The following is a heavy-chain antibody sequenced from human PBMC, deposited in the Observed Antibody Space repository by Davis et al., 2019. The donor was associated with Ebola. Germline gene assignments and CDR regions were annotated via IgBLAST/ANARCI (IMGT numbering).Heavy chain of an antibody. Sequence: PGGSLRLSCAASGFTFSSYAMSWVRQAPGKGLEWVSAISGSGGSTCYADSVKGRFTISRDNAKNSLYLQMNSLRAEDTAVYYCARDIVLMVHDFWGQGTLVTVSS. J-gene: IGHJ4*02. D-gene: IGHD2-8*01. CDR3: ARDIVLMVHDF. CDR2: ISGSGGST. V-gene: IGHV3-23*01. CDR1: GFTFSSYA.